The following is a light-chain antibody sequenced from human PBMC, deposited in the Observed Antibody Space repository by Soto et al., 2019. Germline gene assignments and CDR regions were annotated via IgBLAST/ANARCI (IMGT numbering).Light chain of an antibody. J-gene: IGLJ1*01. CDR1: ISDVGIYNF. V-gene: IGLV2-14*03. Sequence: QSALTQPASASGSPGQSITISCTGTISDVGIYNFVSWYQHYPGKAPKLMIYDVITRPSGVSDRFSGSKSGNTASLTVSGLQAEDEADYYCGSYTTSYNYVFGTGTKVTVL. CDR2: DVI. CDR3: GSYTTSYNYV.